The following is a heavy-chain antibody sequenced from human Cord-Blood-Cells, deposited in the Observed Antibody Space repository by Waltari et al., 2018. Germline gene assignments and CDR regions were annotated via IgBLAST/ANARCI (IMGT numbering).Heavy chain of an antibody. Sequence: QVQLVQSGAEVKKPGASVKVSCKASGYTFTGYYMHWVRQAPGQGLEWMGRINPNSGGTNYAQKFQGRVTMTRDTSISTAYMELSRLRFDDTAVYYCARNYDILTGYYNWFDPWGQGTLVTVSS. CDR1: GYTFTGYY. CDR2: INPNSGGT. V-gene: IGHV1-2*06. D-gene: IGHD3-9*01. J-gene: IGHJ5*02. CDR3: ARNYDILTGYYNWFDP.